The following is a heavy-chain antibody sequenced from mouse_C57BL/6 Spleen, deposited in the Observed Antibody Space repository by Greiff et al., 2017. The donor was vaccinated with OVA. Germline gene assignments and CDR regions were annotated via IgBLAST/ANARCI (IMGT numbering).Heavy chain of an antibody. V-gene: IGHV4-1*01. D-gene: IGHD1-1*01. Sequence: DVKLVESGGGLVQPGGSLKLSCAASGFDFSRYWMSWVRRAPGKGLEWIGEINTDSSTINYAQSLQDKFIISRDNAKNTLYLQMSKVRSEYTALAYCARWYYGSSYGLAYWGQGTLVTVSA. CDR2: INTDSSTI. CDR1: GFDFSRYW. CDR3: ARWYYGSSYGLAY. J-gene: IGHJ3*01.